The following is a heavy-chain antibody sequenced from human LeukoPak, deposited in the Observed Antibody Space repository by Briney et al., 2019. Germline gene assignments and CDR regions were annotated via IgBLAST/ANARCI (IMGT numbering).Heavy chain of an antibody. J-gene: IGHJ5*02. D-gene: IGHD3-22*01. Sequence: PGGSLRLSCAASGFTFSSYGMHWVRQAPGKGLEWVAVISYDGSNKYYADSVKGRFTISRDNAKNSLYLQMNSLRAEDTAVYYCARDYGYYDPWGQGTLVTVSS. CDR3: ARDYGYYDP. V-gene: IGHV3-30*03. CDR1: GFTFSSYG. CDR2: ISYDGSNK.